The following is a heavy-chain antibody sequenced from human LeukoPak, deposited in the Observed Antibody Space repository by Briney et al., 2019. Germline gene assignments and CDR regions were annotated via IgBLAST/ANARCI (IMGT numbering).Heavy chain of an antibody. J-gene: IGHJ5*02. Sequence: SETLSLTCTVSGGSISSGGYYWSWIRQHPGKGLECIGYIYYSGSHYYNPSLKSRVTISVDTSKNQFSLKLSSVTAADTAVYYCARGLGYCSGGSCYVSWFDPWGQGTLVTVSS. CDR3: ARGLGYCSGGSCYVSWFDP. CDR1: GGSISSGGYY. D-gene: IGHD2-15*01. V-gene: IGHV4-31*03. CDR2: IYYSGSH.